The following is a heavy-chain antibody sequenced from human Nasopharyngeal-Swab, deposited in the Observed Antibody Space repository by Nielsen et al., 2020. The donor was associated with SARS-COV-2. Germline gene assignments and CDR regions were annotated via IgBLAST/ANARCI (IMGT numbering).Heavy chain of an antibody. CDR1: GYTFSNYW. CDR3: AKARDTIVVVTASCDY. V-gene: IGHV3-23*01. D-gene: IGHD2-21*02. Sequence: GGSLRLSCAASGYTFSNYWMHWVRQVPGKGLEWVSAISGSATTTFYADSVKGRFTISRDNSKNTLHLQMNSLRAEDTAIYYCAKARDTIVVVTASCDYWGQGALVTVSS. CDR2: ISGSATTT. J-gene: IGHJ4*02.